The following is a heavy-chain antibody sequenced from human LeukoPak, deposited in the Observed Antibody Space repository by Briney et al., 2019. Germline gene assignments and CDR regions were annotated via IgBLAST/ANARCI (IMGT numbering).Heavy chain of an antibody. J-gene: IGHJ4*02. V-gene: IGHV3-30*02. Sequence: GGSLRLSCAASGFTFSSYGMHWVRQAPGKGLEWVAFIRDDGSNKYYADSVKGRLTIYRENSKNTLYMQMNSLREEDRAVYYCAKGGAYYDILTGYYLDYWGQGTLVTVSS. CDR3: AKGGAYYDILTGYYLDY. CDR1: GFTFSSYG. D-gene: IGHD3-9*01. CDR2: IRDDGSNK.